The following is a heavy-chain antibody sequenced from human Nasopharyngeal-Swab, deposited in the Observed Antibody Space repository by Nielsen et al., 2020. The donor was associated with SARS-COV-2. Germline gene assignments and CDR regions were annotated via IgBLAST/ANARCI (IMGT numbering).Heavy chain of an antibody. CDR3: ARARSGSYQAAFDI. V-gene: IGHV3-30-3*01. CDR1: GFTFSSYA. CDR2: ISYDGSNK. J-gene: IGHJ3*02. Sequence: GGSLRLSCSASGFTFSSYAMHWVRQAPGKGLEWVAVISYDGSNKYYADSVKGRFTISRDNSKNTLYLQMNSLRAEDTAVYYCARARSGSYQAAFDIWGQGTRVTVYS. D-gene: IGHD1-26*01.